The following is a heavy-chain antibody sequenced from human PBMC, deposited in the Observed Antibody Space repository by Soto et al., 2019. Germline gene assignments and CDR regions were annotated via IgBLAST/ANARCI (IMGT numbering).Heavy chain of an antibody. D-gene: IGHD6-19*01. J-gene: IGHJ4*02. CDR3: AREGMAVADPLDY. CDR1: GYTFTTYG. V-gene: IGHV1-18*01. CDR2: ISTYNGNA. Sequence: ASVKVSCKASGYTFTTYGVSWVRQAPGQGPEWLGWISTYNGNANYPQKFQGRVTLTTDTSTSTAYMELRSLTSDDTAVYYCAREGMAVADPLDYWGQGTQVTVSS.